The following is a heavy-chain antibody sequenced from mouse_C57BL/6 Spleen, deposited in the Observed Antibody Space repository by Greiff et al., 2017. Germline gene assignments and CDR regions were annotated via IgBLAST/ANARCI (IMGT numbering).Heavy chain of an antibody. D-gene: IGHD2-1*01. J-gene: IGHJ3*01. Sequence: QVQLQQPGAELVKPGASVKMSCKASGYTFTSYWITWVKQRPGQGLEWIGDIYPGSGSTNYNEKFKSKATLTVDTSSSTAYMQLSSLTSEDSAVYYCARSVYYPAGFAYWGQGTLVTVSA. V-gene: IGHV1-55*01. CDR1: GYTFTSYW. CDR3: ARSVYYPAGFAY. CDR2: IYPGSGST.